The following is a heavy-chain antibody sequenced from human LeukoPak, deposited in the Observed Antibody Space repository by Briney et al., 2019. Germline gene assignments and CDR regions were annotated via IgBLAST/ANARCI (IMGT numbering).Heavy chain of an antibody. Sequence: GRSLSLSCAAYGFTFSSCNLDCDRQAPGNGLGWVAVISKDGGFKFYADSVKGRFTISRDNSKNTFYLQMNSLIIEETAVYYCTRDDYSGFWSTASAFDIWGQGTMVTVSS. J-gene: IGHJ3*02. CDR3: TRDDYSGFWSTASAFDI. CDR2: ISKDGGFK. V-gene: IGHV3-30*03. D-gene: IGHD1-26*01. CDR1: GFTFSSCN.